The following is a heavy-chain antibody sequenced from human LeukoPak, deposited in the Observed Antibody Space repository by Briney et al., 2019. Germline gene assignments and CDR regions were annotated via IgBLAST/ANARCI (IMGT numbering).Heavy chain of an antibody. D-gene: IGHD2-21*02. CDR1: GYTFTSYG. CDR2: ISAYNGNT. CDR3: ARQYCGGDCYSRPHAFDI. Sequence: GASVKVSCKASGYTFTSYGISWVRQAPGQGLEWMGWISAYNGNTNYAQKLQGRVTMTTDTSTSTAYMELRSLRSDDTAVYYCARQYCGGDCYSRPHAFDIWGQGTMVTVSS. J-gene: IGHJ3*02. V-gene: IGHV1-18*01.